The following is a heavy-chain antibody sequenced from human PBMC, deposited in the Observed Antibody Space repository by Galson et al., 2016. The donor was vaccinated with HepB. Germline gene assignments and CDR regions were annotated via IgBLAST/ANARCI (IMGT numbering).Heavy chain of an antibody. CDR3: AKYRDHSSGYYPLDY. CDR2: INGGGGVT. CDR1: GFTFTSYA. D-gene: IGHD3-22*01. Sequence: SLRLSCAASGFTFTSYAMSWVRQAPGQGLEWVSAINGGGGVTYYAASVKGRFTISRDNSKNTVYLQMNSLRAEDTAVYYCAKYRDHSSGYYPLDYWGQGTLVTVSS. V-gene: IGHV3-23*01. J-gene: IGHJ4*02.